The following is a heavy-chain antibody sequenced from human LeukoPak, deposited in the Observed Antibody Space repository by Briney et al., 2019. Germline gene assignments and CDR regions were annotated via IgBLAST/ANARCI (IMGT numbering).Heavy chain of an antibody. CDR2: ISGSGGST. D-gene: IGHD3-10*01. Sequence: PGGSLRLSCAASGFTFSSYAMSWVRQAPGKGLEWVSAISGSGGSTYYADSVEGRFTISRDNSKNTLYLQMNSLRAEDTAVYYCAKDRDRHYYGSGTWGQGTLVTVSS. J-gene: IGHJ5*02. V-gene: IGHV3-23*01. CDR3: AKDRDRHYYGSGT. CDR1: GFTFSSYA.